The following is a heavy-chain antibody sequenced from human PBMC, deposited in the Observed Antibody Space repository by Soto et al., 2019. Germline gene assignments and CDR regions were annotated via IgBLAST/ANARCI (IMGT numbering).Heavy chain of an antibody. V-gene: IGHV1-18*01. CDR1: EYTFTSYG. CDR3: ARMGDVPHYYYGMDV. Sequence: QVQLVQSGAEVKKPGASVKVSCKASEYTFTSYGISWVRQAPGQGLEWMGWINGYNGNTNHAQKLQGRVTMSTDTSTSTAYMELRSLRSDDSAVYYCARMGDVPHYYYGMDVWGQGTTVTVSS. CDR2: INGYNGNT. D-gene: IGHD3-16*01. J-gene: IGHJ6*02.